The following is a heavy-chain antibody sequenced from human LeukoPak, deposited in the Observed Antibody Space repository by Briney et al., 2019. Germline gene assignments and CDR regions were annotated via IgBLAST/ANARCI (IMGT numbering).Heavy chain of an antibody. CDR1: GGSFSGSY. J-gene: IGHJ3*01. D-gene: IGHD4-17*01. CDR2: VTHTGRS. Sequence: SETLSLTCAVYGGSFSGSYWSWIRQPPGKGLEWIGEVTHTGRSNYNPSLESRILISLDTSKSQFSLRLTSVTAADTAIYYCARASRFDSGDYNGGGSSFDLWGQGTMVAVSS. CDR3: ARASRFDSGDYNGGGSSFDL. V-gene: IGHV4-34*01.